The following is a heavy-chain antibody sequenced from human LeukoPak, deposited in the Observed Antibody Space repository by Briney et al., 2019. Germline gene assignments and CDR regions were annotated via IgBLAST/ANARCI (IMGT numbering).Heavy chain of an antibody. CDR2: IIPIFGTA. J-gene: IGHJ6*04. CDR1: GGTFSSYA. D-gene: IGHD2-2*01. V-gene: IGHV1-69*01. Sequence: SVTVSCKASGGTFSSYAISWVRQAPGQGLEWMGGIIPIFGTANYAQKFQGRVTITADESTSTAYMELSSLRSEDTAVYYCARGPTGCSSTSCYEKSGGYYYYYGMDVWGKGTTVTVSS. CDR3: ARGPTGCSSTSCYEKSGGYYYYYGMDV.